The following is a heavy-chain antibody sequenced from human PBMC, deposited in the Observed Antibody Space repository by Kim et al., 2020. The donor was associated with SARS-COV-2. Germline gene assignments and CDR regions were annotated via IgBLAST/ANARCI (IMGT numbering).Heavy chain of an antibody. Sequence: GSLRLSCTASGFTFSNYAMTWVRHVAGEGLQWISSISHTGASTHSADSLKGRFTISRDNSESTVFLQMDRLAAEDTGIYYCAKNGRLGVIDSWGQGTLVTVSS. CDR1: GFTFSNYA. V-gene: IGHV3-23*01. J-gene: IGHJ4*02. D-gene: IGHD7-27*01. CDR2: ISHTGAST. CDR3: AKNGRLGVIDS.